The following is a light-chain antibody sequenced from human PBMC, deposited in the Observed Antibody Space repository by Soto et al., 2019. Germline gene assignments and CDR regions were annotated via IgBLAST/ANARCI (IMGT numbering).Light chain of an antibody. V-gene: IGLV2-14*01. J-gene: IGLJ1*01. CDR1: SSDIGAYNY. Sequence: QSALTQPASVSASPGQSITISCTGTSSDIGAYNYISWYQQHPGKAPKLMIYEVTNRPSGISNRFSGSRSGNTASLSISGLQAEDVADYYCSSFSSAIAFVFGTGTKLTVL. CDR3: SSFSSAIAFV. CDR2: EVT.